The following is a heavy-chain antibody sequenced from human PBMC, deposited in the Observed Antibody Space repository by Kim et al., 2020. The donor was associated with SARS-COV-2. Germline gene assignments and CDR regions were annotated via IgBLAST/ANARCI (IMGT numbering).Heavy chain of an antibody. Sequence: GGSLRLSCAASGFTFSNYRMNWVRQAPGKGLEWVSYITRSSTIYYADSVKGRFTISRDNAENSLYLQMNSLRDEDTAVYYCARWGRINAQQPSTPRMDTWLYGMDVWGQGTTVTVSS. V-gene: IGHV3-48*02. CDR3: ARWGRINAQQPSTPRMDTWLYGMDV. CDR2: ITRSSTI. CDR1: GFTFSNYR. J-gene: IGHJ6*02. D-gene: IGHD6-13*01.